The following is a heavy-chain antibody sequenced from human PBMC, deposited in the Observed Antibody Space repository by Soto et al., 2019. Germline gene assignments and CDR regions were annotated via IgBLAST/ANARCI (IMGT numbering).Heavy chain of an antibody. V-gene: IGHV1-3*01. D-gene: IGHD1-26*01. CDR2: INAGNGNT. CDR3: ATDRASSIVGDHPV. CDR1: GYTFTSYA. Sequence: ASVKVSCKASGYTFTSYAMHWVRQAPGQRLEWMGWINAGNGNTKYSQKFQGRVTITRDTSASTAYMELSSLRAEDTAVYYCATDRASSIVGDHPVWGQGTLVTVSS. J-gene: IGHJ4*02.